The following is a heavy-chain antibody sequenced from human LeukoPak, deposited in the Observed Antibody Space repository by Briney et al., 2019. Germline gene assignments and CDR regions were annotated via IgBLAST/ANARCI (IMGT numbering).Heavy chain of an antibody. D-gene: IGHD6-13*01. Sequence: PGGSLRLSCAASGFTVSSNYMSWVRQAPGKGLEWVSVIYSGGSTYYSESVKGRFTISRDNSKNTLYLQMNSLRAEDTAVYYCARDYVLQGGIAAAGTVDYWGQGTLVTVSS. CDR3: ARDYVLQGGIAAAGTVDY. CDR2: IYSGGST. J-gene: IGHJ4*02. CDR1: GFTVSSNY. V-gene: IGHV3-66*01.